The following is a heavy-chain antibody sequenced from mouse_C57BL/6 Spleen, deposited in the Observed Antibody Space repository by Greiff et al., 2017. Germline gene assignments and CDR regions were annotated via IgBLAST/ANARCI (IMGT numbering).Heavy chain of an antibody. CDR1: GYTFTRYW. CDR2: IYPGSGST. CDR3: ARADYGGSSGFDY. V-gene: IGHV1-55*01. J-gene: IGHJ3*01. D-gene: IGHD1-1*01. Sequence: VQLQQPGAELVKPGASVKMSCKASGYTFTRYWIPWVKQRPGQGLEWIGDIYPGSGSTNYNEKFKGKATLTVDTSSSTAYMQLSRLTSEDSAVCYYARADYGGSSGFDYWGQGTLVTVSA.